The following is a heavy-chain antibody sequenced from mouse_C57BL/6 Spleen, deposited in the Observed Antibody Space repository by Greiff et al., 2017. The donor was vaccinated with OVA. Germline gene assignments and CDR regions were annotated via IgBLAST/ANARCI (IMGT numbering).Heavy chain of an antibody. V-gene: IGHV3-6*01. CDR1: GYSITSGYY. J-gene: IGHJ1*03. CDR2: ISYDGSN. Sequence: VQLQQSGPGLVKPSQSLSLTCSVTGYSITSGYYWNWIRQFPGNKLEWMGYISYDGSNNYNPSLKNRISITRDTSKNQFFLKLNSVTTEDTATYYCARAAVVSGYWYFDVWGTGTTVTVSS. CDR3: ARAAVVSGYWYFDV. D-gene: IGHD1-1*01.